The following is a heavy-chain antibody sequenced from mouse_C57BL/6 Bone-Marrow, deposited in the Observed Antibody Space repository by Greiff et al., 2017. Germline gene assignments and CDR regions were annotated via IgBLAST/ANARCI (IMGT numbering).Heavy chain of an antibody. V-gene: IGHV14-1*01. CDR2: IDPEDDDN. CDR3: TTIHYYGSSYTWFAY. Sequence: VQLQQSGAELVRPGASVKLSCTASGFNIKDYYMHWVKQRPEQGLEWIGWIDPEDDDNASAPKFPGKAPMTADTSSNPAYLQLSSLTSEDTAVYYCTTIHYYGSSYTWFAYWGQGTLVTVSA. CDR1: GFNIKDYY. D-gene: IGHD1-1*01. J-gene: IGHJ3*01.